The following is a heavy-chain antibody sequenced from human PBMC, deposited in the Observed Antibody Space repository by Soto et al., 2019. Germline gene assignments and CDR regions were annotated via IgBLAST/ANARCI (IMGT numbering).Heavy chain of an antibody. D-gene: IGHD2-15*01. CDR1: GRSVLISNL. CDR3: VRLFACNSGSCYFDP. J-gene: IGHJ5*02. CDR2: IYHSGST. Sequence: SDTLALTSAVSGRSVLISNLCSGVRQPPGAGMEWIGQIYHSGSTNYNPSLKSRFTISVDKSMNQFSLRLTFVTATDTAIYYCVRLFACNSGSCYFDPWGQG. V-gene: IGHV4-4*02.